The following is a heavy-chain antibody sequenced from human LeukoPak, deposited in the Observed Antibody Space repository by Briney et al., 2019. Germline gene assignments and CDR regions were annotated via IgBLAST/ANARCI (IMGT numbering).Heavy chain of an antibody. Sequence: GGSLRLSCAASGFTFITYAMSWVRQAPGKGLEWVSSISGSGAYTYYADSVKGRFTISRDNSQNTLYLQMNSLRVEDTAIYYCVRNCSVGSCYAYWGQGALVTVSS. V-gene: IGHV3-23*01. J-gene: IGHJ4*02. CDR3: VRNCSVGSCYAY. CDR2: ISGSGAYT. CDR1: GFTFITYA. D-gene: IGHD2-15*01.